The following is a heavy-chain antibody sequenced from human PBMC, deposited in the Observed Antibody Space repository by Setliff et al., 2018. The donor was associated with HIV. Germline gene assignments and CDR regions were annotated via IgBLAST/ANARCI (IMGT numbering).Heavy chain of an antibody. J-gene: IGHJ1*01. Sequence: GGSLRLSCVASGFTFRTFAMHWVRQAPGKGLEWVAFIRYDGSDKYYADSVEGRFTISRDNAKNTLYLQMNSLRAEDTAVYYCARDHGSNWYSTGLSAESFQQWGQGTLVTVSS. D-gene: IGHD6-13*01. CDR3: ARDHGSNWYSTGLSAESFQQ. CDR1: GFTFRTFA. CDR2: IRYDGSDK. V-gene: IGHV3-30*02.